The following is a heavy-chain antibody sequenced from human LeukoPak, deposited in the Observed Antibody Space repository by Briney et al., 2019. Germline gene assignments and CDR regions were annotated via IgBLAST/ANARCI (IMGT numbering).Heavy chain of an antibody. D-gene: IGHD3-10*01. J-gene: IGHJ4*02. CDR1: GGSFSGYF. Sequence: SETLSLTCAVYGGSFSGYFCWIRQSPGKGLEWIGEINHRGITNYRPSLGGRVSIFTDRSLNQFSLRLTSVTAADTGTYYCASGPGTSVIRGVSPKYWGQGTPVTVSS. V-gene: IGHV4-34*01. CDR3: ASGPGTSVIRGVSPKY. CDR2: INHRGIT.